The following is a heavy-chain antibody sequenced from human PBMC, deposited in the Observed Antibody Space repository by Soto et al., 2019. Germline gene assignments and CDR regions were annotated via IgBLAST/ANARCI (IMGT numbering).Heavy chain of an antibody. D-gene: IGHD2-15*01. CDR1: GFTFSSYS. CDR2: ISSSSSTI. Sequence: PGGSLRLSCAASGFTFSSYSMNWFRQAPGKGLEWVSYISSSSSTIYYADSVKGRFTISRDNAKNSLYLQMNSLRDEDTAVYYCARQSQVAVVNWFDPWGKGTLVTVSS. CDR3: ARQSQVAVVNWFDP. J-gene: IGHJ5*02. V-gene: IGHV3-48*02.